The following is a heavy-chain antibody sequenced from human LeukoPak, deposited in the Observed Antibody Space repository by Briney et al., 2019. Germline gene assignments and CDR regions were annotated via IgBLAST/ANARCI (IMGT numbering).Heavy chain of an antibody. CDR3: ARDRGETYYDILTGYLYYYYMDV. Sequence: KSGGSLRLSCAVSGFSVRTTYMSWVRQAPGKGLEWVSYISSSGSTIYYADSVKGRFTISRDNAKNSLYLQMNSLRAEDTAVYYCARDRGETYYDILTGYLYYYYMDVWGKGTTVTVSS. D-gene: IGHD3-9*01. CDR2: ISSSGSTI. CDR1: GFSVRTTY. J-gene: IGHJ6*03. V-gene: IGHV3-11*04.